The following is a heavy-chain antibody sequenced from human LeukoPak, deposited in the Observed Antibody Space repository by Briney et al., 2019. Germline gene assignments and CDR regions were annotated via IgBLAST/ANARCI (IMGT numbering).Heavy chain of an antibody. Sequence: SETLSLTCTASGGSISSYYWSWIRQPPGKGQEWIGYIYYSGSTNYNPSLKSRVTISVDTSKNQFSLKLSSVTAADTAVYYCARGAGYSSGWYDFDYWGQGTLVTVSS. D-gene: IGHD6-19*01. CDR2: IYYSGST. CDR1: GGSISSYY. V-gene: IGHV4-59*01. J-gene: IGHJ4*02. CDR3: ARGAGYSSGWYDFDY.